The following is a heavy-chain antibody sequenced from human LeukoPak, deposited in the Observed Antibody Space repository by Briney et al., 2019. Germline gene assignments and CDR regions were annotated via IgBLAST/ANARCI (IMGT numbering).Heavy chain of an antibody. CDR3: ARGPMWQWLLSRNWFDP. CDR2: INTNTGNP. J-gene: IGHJ5*02. V-gene: IGHV7-4-1*02. Sequence: ASVKVSCKASGYSFTSYTMNWVRQAPGQGLEWMGWINTNTGNPTYAQGFTGRFVFSLDTSVSTAYLQISSLKAEDTAVYYCARGPMWQWLLSRNWFDPWGQGTLVTVSS. D-gene: IGHD3-3*01. CDR1: GYSFTSYT.